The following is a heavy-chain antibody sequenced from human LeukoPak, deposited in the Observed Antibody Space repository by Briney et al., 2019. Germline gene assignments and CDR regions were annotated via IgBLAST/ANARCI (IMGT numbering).Heavy chain of an antibody. CDR1: GGTFSSYG. CDR2: ISAYNGNT. CDR3: ARDVPGSIGTTARFDP. D-gene: IGHD1-1*01. Sequence: ASVKVSCKASGGTFSSYGISWVRQAPGQGLEWMGWISAYNGNTNYAQKFQGRVTMTTDASTSTAYMELRSLRSDDTAVYYCARDVPGSIGTTARFDPWGQGTLVTVSS. V-gene: IGHV1-18*01. J-gene: IGHJ5*02.